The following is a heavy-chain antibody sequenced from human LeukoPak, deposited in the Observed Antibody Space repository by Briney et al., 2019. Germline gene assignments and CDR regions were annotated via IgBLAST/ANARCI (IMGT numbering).Heavy chain of an antibody. CDR1: GFTFSSYT. Sequence: SGGSLRLSCVASGFTFSSYTTSWVRQAPGKGLEWVSAISSSSSSTSYADSVKGRFTISRDNAKNSLFLQINSLRAEDTAVYYCAKGEQWLVLYFQHWGQGTLVTVSS. J-gene: IGHJ1*01. CDR3: AKGEQWLVLYFQH. CDR2: ISSSSSST. V-gene: IGHV3-21*04. D-gene: IGHD6-19*01.